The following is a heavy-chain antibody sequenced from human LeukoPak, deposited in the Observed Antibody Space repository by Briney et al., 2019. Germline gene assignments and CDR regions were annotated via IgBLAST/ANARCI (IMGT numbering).Heavy chain of an antibody. CDR3: ARVQAGGIAVAGTFDY. CDR1: GFTFRSYA. Sequence: GGSLRLSCAASGFTFRSYAMHWVRQAPGKGLEWVAVISYDGSNKYYADSVKGRFTISRDNSKNTLYLQMNSLRAEDTAVYYCARVQAGGIAVAGTFDYWGQGTLVTVSS. D-gene: IGHD6-19*01. V-gene: IGHV3-30*04. J-gene: IGHJ4*02. CDR2: ISYDGSNK.